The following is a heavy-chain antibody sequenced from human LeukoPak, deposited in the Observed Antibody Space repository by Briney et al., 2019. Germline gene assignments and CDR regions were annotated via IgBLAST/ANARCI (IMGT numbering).Heavy chain of an antibody. J-gene: IGHJ4*02. V-gene: IGHV3-33*01. CDR3: ARDQRQYYYDTSGLDY. CDR1: GFTFSSYG. CDR2: IWYDGSKR. Sequence: GGSLRLSCAASGFTFSSYGMHWVRQAPGKGLEWVAVIWYDGSKRYSADSVKGRFTISRDNSKNTLYLQMNSLRAEDTAVYYCARDQRQYYYDTSGLDYWGQGTLVTVSS. D-gene: IGHD3-22*01.